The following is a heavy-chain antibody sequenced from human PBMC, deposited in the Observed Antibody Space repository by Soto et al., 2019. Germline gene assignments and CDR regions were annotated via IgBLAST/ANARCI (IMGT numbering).Heavy chain of an antibody. CDR3: ARDPASITMVRGVIADYYYYYMDV. Sequence: QVQLVESGGGLVKPGGSLRLSCAASGFTFSDYYMSWIRQAPGKGPEWVSYISSSGSTMYYADSVKGRFTISRDNPKNSLYLQMNSLRAEDTAVYYCARDPASITMVRGVIADYYYYYMDVWGKGTTVTVSS. CDR1: GFTFSDYY. CDR2: ISSSGSTM. V-gene: IGHV3-11*01. D-gene: IGHD3-10*01. J-gene: IGHJ6*03.